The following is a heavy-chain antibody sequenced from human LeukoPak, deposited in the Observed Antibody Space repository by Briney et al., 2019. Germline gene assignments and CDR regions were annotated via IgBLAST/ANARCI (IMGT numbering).Heavy chain of an antibody. D-gene: IGHD3-10*01. CDR1: GGTFSNYA. J-gene: IGHJ4*02. V-gene: IGHV1-69*13. CDR3: AREGGDFDYYGSGSYFHTLDY. CDR2: IILIFGTA. Sequence: ASVKVSCKASGGTFSNYAISWVRQAPGQGLEWMGGIILIFGTANYAQRIQGRVTITADEITTTAYMELNSLRSEDAAVYYCAREGGDFDYYGSGSYFHTLDYWGQGTLVTVSS.